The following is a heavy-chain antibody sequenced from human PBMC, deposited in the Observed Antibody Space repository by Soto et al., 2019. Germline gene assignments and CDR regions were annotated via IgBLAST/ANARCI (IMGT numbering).Heavy chain of an antibody. Sequence: QVQLVQSGAEVKKPGYSVKVSCKASGGTFSNYAFSWVRQAPGQGLEWMGGFIPIFGTPNYAQKFQGRVRVTGDASKRTVYMELSSLRSEDTAMYYCARESSVGYCITTTCPKPFYYYAMDGWGQGTTVTVSS. V-gene: IGHV1-69*01. J-gene: IGHJ6*02. D-gene: IGHD2-2*01. CDR3: ARESSVGYCITTTCPKPFYYYAMDG. CDR1: GGTFSNYA. CDR2: FIPIFGTP.